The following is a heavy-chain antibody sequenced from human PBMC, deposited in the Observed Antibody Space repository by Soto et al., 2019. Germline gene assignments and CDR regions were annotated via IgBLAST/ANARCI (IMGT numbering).Heavy chain of an antibody. CDR2: INSDGSST. CDR1: GFTFSSYW. V-gene: IGHV3-74*01. CDR3: ARGFFYCSSTSCYDEYYFDY. J-gene: IGHJ4*02. Sequence: PGGSLRLSCAASGFTFSSYWMHWVRQAPGKGLVWVSRINSDGSSTSYADSVKGRFTISRDNAKNTLYLQMNSLRAEDTAVYYCARGFFYCSSTSCYDEYYFDYWGQGTLVTVSS. D-gene: IGHD2-2*01.